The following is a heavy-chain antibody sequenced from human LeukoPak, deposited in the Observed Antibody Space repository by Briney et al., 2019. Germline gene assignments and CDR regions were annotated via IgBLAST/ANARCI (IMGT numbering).Heavy chain of an antibody. D-gene: IGHD1-14*01. CDR2: IYYSGST. CDR3: ARATKATTHPLGY. V-gene: IGHV4-31*03. J-gene: IGHJ4*02. Sequence: PSQTLSLTCTVSGGSISSGGYYWRWIRQHPGKGLEWIGYIYYSGSTYYNPSLKSRVTISVDTSKNQFSLKLSSVTAADTAVYYCARATKATTHPLGYWGQGTLVTVSS. CDR1: GGSISSGGYY.